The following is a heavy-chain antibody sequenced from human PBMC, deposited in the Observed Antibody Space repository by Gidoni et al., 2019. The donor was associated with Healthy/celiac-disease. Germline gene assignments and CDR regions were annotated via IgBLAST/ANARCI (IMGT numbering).Heavy chain of an antibody. D-gene: IGHD5-12*01. CDR2: IYYSGST. V-gene: IGHV4-39*01. Sequence: QLQLQESGPGLVKPSETLSLTCTVSGGSISSSSYYWGWIRQPPGKGLEWIGSIYYSGSTYYTPSLKSRVTISVDTSKNQFSLKLSSVTAADTAVYYCASNSGYDSDYYYYGMDVWGQGTTVTVSS. CDR1: GGSISSSSYY. CDR3: ASNSGYDSDYYYYGMDV. J-gene: IGHJ6*02.